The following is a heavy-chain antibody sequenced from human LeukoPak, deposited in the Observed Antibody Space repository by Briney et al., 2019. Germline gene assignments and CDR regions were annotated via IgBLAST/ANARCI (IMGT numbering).Heavy chain of an antibody. CDR2: IYPGDSDT. CDR3: ARLSEDIVVVPAVPVHFDY. V-gene: IGHV5-51*01. Sequence: GESLKISCKGSGYRFTSYWIGWVRQMPGKGLGWMGIIYPGDSDTRYSPSFQGQVTISADKSISTAYLQWSSLKASDTAMYYCARLSEDIVVVPAVPVHFDYWGQGTLVTVSS. CDR1: GYRFTSYW. D-gene: IGHD2-2*01. J-gene: IGHJ4*02.